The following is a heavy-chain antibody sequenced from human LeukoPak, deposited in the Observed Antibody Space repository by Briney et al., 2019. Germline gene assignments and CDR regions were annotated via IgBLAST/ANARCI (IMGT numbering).Heavy chain of an antibody. CDR3: AKEGTASKPSDLDY. D-gene: IGHD1/OR15-1a*01. J-gene: IGHJ4*02. V-gene: IGHV3-30*02. CDR1: GFIFSDYG. Sequence: GGSLRPSCAASGFIFSDYGMHWVRQAPGKGLQWVAFIRYDGSNKYYLDSVKGRFTISRDSSKNTLYLQMNSLRAEDTAVYYCAKEGTASKPSDLDYWGQGTLSPSPQ. CDR2: IRYDGSNK.